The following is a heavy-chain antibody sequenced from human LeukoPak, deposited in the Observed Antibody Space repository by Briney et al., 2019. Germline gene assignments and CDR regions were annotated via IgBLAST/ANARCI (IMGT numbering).Heavy chain of an antibody. V-gene: IGHV3-23*01. D-gene: IGHD4-11*01. CDR1: GFTFSSYA. Sequence: GGSLRLSCAASGFTFSSYAMSWVRQAPGKGLEWVSGISSSGGSTYYVDSVKGRFTISTDNSKNTLYLQMNSLRAEDTAVYYCARVMTTVDRPLDYWGQGTLVTVSS. J-gene: IGHJ4*02. CDR2: ISSSGGST. CDR3: ARVMTTVDRPLDY.